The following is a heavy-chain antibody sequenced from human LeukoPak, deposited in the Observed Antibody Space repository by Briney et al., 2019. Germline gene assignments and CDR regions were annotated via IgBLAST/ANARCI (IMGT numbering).Heavy chain of an antibody. Sequence: GGSLRLSCVASGFTFSNYDMNWVRQAPGKGLEWVSFISNSSSYIYYADSVKGRFTISRDNAKKSLYLQMNSLRAEDTAVYYCARGRYDSRIFDYWGQGTLVTVSS. CDR1: GFTFSNYD. V-gene: IGHV3-21*01. CDR2: ISNSSSYI. CDR3: ARGRYDSRIFDY. J-gene: IGHJ4*02. D-gene: IGHD3-22*01.